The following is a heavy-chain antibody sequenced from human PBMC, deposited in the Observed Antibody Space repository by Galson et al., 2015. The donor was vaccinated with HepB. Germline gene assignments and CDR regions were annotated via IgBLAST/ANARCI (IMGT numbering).Heavy chain of an antibody. V-gene: IGHV3-7*01. D-gene: IGHD7-27*01. J-gene: IGHJ4*02. Sequence: LRLSCAASGFAFSIYWMTWVRQAPGKGLEWVANIKQDGSEKYYVDSVKGRFTISRDNAKKLLYLQMNSLRAEDTAVYYCARTGDDYWGQGTLVTVSS. CDR2: IKQDGSEK. CDR3: ARTGDDY. CDR1: GFAFSIYW.